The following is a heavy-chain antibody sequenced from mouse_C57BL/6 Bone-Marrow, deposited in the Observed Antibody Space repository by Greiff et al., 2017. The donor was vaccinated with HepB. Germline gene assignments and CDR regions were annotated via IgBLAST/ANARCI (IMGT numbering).Heavy chain of an antibody. CDR1: GYAFSSSW. Sequence: QVQLQQSGPELVKPGASVKISCKASGYAFSSSWMNWVKQRPGKGLEWIGRIYPGDGDTNYNGKFKGKATLTADNSSSTAYMQLSSLTSEDSAVYFCAREGDYVFVAYWGQGTLVTVSA. J-gene: IGHJ3*01. V-gene: IGHV1-82*01. CDR3: AREGDYVFVAY. D-gene: IGHD2-4*01. CDR2: IYPGDGDT.